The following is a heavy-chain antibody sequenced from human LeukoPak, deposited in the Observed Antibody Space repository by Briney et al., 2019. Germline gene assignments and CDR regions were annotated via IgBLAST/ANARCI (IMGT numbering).Heavy chain of an antibody. CDR3: ARAYVVAGGPFDP. Sequence: ASVKVSCKASGGTFSSYAISWVRQAPGQGLEWMGRIIPILGIANYAQKFQGRVTVTADKSTSTAYMELSSLRSEDTAVYYCARAYVVAGGPFDPWGQGTLVTVSS. D-gene: IGHD2-15*01. V-gene: IGHV1-69*04. CDR2: IIPILGIA. J-gene: IGHJ5*02. CDR1: GGTFSSYA.